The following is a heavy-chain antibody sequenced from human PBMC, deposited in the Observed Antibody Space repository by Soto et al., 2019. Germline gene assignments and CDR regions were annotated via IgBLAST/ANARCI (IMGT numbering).Heavy chain of an antibody. D-gene: IGHD6-19*01. CDR1: GFTFDDYA. CDR2: ISWNSGSI. Sequence: VQLVESGGGLVQPGRSLRLSCAASGFTFDDYAMHWVRQAPGKGLEWVSGISWNSGSIGYADSVKGRFTISRDNAKNSLYLQINSLRAEDTALYYCARAVAGSRFDYWGQGTLVTVSS. J-gene: IGHJ4*02. CDR3: ARAVAGSRFDY. V-gene: IGHV3-9*01.